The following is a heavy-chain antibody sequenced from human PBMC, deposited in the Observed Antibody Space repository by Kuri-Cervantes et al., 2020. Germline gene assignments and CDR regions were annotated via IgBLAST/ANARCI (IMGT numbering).Heavy chain of an antibody. CDR3: ARVIRKGEWLYYYYYYMDV. V-gene: IGHV3-48*01. CDR1: GFTFSSYS. CDR2: ISSSSSTI. J-gene: IGHJ6*03. D-gene: IGHD3-16*01. Sequence: AGSLRPSCAVSGFTFSSYSMNWVRQAPGKGLEWVSYISSSSSTISYADSVKSRFTISRDNAKNSLYLQMNSLRAADTAVYYCARVIRKGEWLYYYYYYMDVWGKGTTVTVSS.